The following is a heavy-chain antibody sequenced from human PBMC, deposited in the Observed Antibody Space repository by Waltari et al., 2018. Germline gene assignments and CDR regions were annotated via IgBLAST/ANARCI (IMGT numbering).Heavy chain of an antibody. Sequence: QIQLVQSGAEVKKPGAQVKVSCKATGYIFSNYGITWVRQAPGQGLELMGWISGYNGNTKYEQSLQGIVTMTTDTSTTTAYMEIRSLRYDDTAVYYCARDDVDSSNFGGFWGQGTVVTVSS. V-gene: IGHV1-18*01. D-gene: IGHD6-13*01. CDR3: ARDDVDSSNFGGF. CDR1: GYIFSNYG. J-gene: IGHJ4*02. CDR2: ISGYNGNT.